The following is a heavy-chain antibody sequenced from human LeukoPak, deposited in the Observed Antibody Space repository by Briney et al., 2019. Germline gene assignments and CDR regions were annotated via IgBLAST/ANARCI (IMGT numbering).Heavy chain of an antibody. CDR1: GFTFSSYS. V-gene: IGHV3-48*02. Sequence: GGSLRLSCAASGFTFSSYSMNWVRQAPGKGLEWVSYISSRGTTIYYAGSVKGRFTISRDNAKNSLYLQMNSLRDEDTAVYYCARVPYYYDSSAYIAFDIWGQGTMVTVSS. CDR2: ISSRGTTI. CDR3: ARVPYYYDSSAYIAFDI. D-gene: IGHD3-22*01. J-gene: IGHJ3*02.